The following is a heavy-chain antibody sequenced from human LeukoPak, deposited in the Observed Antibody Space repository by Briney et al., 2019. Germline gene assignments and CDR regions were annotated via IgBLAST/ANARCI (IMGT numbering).Heavy chain of an antibody. J-gene: IGHJ5*02. CDR1: GFTFSSYS. CDR3: AKVRGSGSSEFDP. D-gene: IGHD3-10*01. CDR2: ISDSGGSR. Sequence: GGSLRLSCAASGFTFSSYSMNWVRQAPGKGLEWVSSISDSGGSRNYADSVKGRFTISRDNSKNILYLQMNSLRAEDTAVYYCAKVRGSGSSEFDPWGQGTVVTVSS. V-gene: IGHV3-23*01.